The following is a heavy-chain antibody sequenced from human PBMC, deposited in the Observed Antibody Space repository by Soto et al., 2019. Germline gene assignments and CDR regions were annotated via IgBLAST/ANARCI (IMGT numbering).Heavy chain of an antibody. D-gene: IGHD1-1*01. V-gene: IGHV4-31*03. CDR3: ARATGTLRSRNYDY. Sequence: QVQLQESGPKLVKPSQTLSLTCSVSGGSISTVGHYWTWIRQPPGKGLEWIGSIYHTGSNYYSKSLRSRFTMSVDKSKSQFSLRLSSVTAADTAVYYCARATGTLRSRNYDYWGQGSLVTVSS. CDR2: IYHTGSN. CDR1: GGSISTVGHY. J-gene: IGHJ4*02.